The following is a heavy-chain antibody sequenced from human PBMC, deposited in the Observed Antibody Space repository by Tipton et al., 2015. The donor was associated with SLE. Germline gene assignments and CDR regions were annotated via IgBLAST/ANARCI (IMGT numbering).Heavy chain of an antibody. J-gene: IGHJ4*02. CDR3: ARGELTALSTGGYFDH. D-gene: IGHD3-10*02. V-gene: IGHV4-30-2*01. Sequence: TLSLTCTVSGASISGGGYSWNWIRQPPGKGLEWIGDIFHTGSTYYSPSLEGRVTISEDRSRNQFSVTLWSVTAADTAVYYCARGELTALSTGGYFDHWGQGVPVTVSS. CDR1: GASISGGGYS. CDR2: IFHTGST.